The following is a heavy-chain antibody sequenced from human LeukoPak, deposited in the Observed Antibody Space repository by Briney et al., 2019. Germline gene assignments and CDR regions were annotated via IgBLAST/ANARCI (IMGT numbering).Heavy chain of an antibody. V-gene: IGHV3-7*03. CDR2: IKQDGSEK. D-gene: IGHD3-9*01. CDR3: ARYPPFYDILTGYLVPSGMDV. J-gene: IGHJ6*04. CDR1: GFTFSSYW. Sequence: GGSLRLSCAASGFTFSSYWMSWVRQAPGKGLEWVANIKQDGSEKYYVDSVKGRFTISRDNAKNSLYLQMNSLRAEDTAVYYCARYPPFYDILTGYLVPSGMDVWGKGTTVTVSS.